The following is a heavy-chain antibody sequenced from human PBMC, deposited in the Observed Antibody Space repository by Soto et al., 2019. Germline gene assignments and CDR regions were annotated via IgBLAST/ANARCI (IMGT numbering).Heavy chain of an antibody. CDR3: ARQGSNGAYYYYGMDV. V-gene: IGHV5-51*01. CDR1: GYRFSSYW. Sequence: GESLKISCKGSGYRFSSYWIAWVRQTPGKGLEWMGIIYPGDSDTRYSPSFEGQVTMSADKSSSTACLQWSSLKASDTAMYYCARQGSNGAYYYYGMDVWGQGTTVTVSS. J-gene: IGHJ6*02. D-gene: IGHD3-16*01. CDR2: IYPGDSDT.